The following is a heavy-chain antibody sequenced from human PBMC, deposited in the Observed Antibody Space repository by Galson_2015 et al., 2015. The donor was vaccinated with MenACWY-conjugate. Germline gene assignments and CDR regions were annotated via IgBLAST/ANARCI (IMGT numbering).Heavy chain of an antibody. J-gene: IGHJ4*02. Sequence: SVKVSCKASGYTFTSYAMNWVRQAPGQGLEWMGWINTNTGNPTYAQGFTGRFVFSLDTSVSTAYLQISSLKAEDTAVYYCARGLARDYYDSSGYYSLGYWGQGTLVTVSS. CDR2: INTNTGNP. D-gene: IGHD3-22*01. CDR3: ARGLARDYYDSSGYYSLGY. CDR1: GYTFTSYA. V-gene: IGHV7-4-1*02.